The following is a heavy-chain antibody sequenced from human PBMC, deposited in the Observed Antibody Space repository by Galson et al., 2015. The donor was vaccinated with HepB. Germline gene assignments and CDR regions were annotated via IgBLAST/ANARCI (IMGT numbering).Heavy chain of an antibody. Sequence: SLRLSCAASGFTFSDHYMDWVRQAPGKGLEWVGRTRNKANSYTTEYAASVKGRFTISRDDSKNSLYLQMNSLKTEDTAVYYCARGHYRTYYFDYWGQGTLVTVSS. CDR1: GFTFSDHY. CDR3: ARGHYRTYYFDY. CDR2: TRNKANSYTT. J-gene: IGHJ4*02. D-gene: IGHD4-11*01. V-gene: IGHV3-72*01.